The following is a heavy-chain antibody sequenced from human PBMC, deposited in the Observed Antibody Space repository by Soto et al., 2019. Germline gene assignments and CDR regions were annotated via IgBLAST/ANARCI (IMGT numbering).Heavy chain of an antibody. Sequence: PVGSLRLSCAASGFTFSDYYMSWIRQAPGKGLEWVSYISSSSSYTNYADSVKGRFTISRDNAKNSLYLQMNSLRAEDTAVYYCARVLGYCSSTSCPYGMDVWGQGTTVTAP. CDR1: GFTFSDYY. J-gene: IGHJ6*02. D-gene: IGHD2-2*01. V-gene: IGHV3-11*06. CDR2: ISSSSSYT. CDR3: ARVLGYCSSTSCPYGMDV.